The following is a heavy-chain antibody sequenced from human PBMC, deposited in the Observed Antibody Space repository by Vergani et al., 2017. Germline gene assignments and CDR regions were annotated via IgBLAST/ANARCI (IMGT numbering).Heavy chain of an antibody. J-gene: IGHJ5*02. Sequence: QVQLVESGGGVVQPGRSLRLSCAASGFTFSSYRMHWVRQAPGKGLEWVAVIWYDGSNKYYADSVKGRFSISRDNSKNTLYLQMNSLRAEDTAVYYCARDVGYCSSTSCYSWFDTWGQGTLVTVSS. CDR2: IWYDGSNK. V-gene: IGHV3-33*01. D-gene: IGHD2-2*02. CDR3: ARDVGYCSSTSCYSWFDT. CDR1: GFTFSSYR.